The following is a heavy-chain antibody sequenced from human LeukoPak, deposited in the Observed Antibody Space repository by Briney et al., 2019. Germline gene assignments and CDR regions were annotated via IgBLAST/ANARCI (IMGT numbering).Heavy chain of an antibody. CDR1: GYSFTSYW. CDR3: ARQYRQWLAYNWFDP. D-gene: IGHD6-19*01. CDR2: IYPGDSDT. V-gene: IGHV5-51*01. J-gene: IGHJ5*02. Sequence: GESLKISCKGSGYSFTSYWIGWARQMPGKGLEWMGIIYPGDSDTRYSPSFQGQVTISADKSISTAYLQWSSLKASDTAMYYCARQYRQWLAYNWFDPWGQGTLVTVSS.